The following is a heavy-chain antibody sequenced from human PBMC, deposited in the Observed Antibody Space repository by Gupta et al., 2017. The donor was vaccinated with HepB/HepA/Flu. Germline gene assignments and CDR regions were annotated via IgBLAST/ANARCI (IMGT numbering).Heavy chain of an antibody. D-gene: IGHD1-14*01. Sequence: QVQLQQWGAGLLKPSETLSLTCAVYGGSFSGYYCSWIRQPPGKGLEWIGEINHSGSTNYNPSLKSRVTISVDTSKNQFSLKLSSVTAADTAVYYCARGSRIPTRTFDYWGQGTLVTVSP. CDR2: INHSGST. CDR3: ARGSRIPTRTFDY. J-gene: IGHJ4*02. CDR1: GGSFSGYY. V-gene: IGHV4-34*01.